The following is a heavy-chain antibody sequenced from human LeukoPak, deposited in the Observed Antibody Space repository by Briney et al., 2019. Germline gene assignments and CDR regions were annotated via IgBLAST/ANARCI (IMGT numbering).Heavy chain of an antibody. D-gene: IGHD3-10*01. CDR3: AREVGSYYYGSGATDY. J-gene: IGHJ4*02. CDR2: ISSSSSTI. CDR1: GFTFSSYS. Sequence: TGGSLRLSCAASGFTFSSYSMNWVRQAPGKGLEWVSYISSSSSTIYYADSVKGRFTISRDNAKNSLYLQMNSLRDEDTAVYYCAREVGSYYYGSGATDYWGQGTLVTVSS. V-gene: IGHV3-48*02.